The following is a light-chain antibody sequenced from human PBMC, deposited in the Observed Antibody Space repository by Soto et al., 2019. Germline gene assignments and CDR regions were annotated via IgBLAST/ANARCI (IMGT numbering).Light chain of an antibody. V-gene: IGLV2-8*01. CDR3: SSYAASNNLGV. Sequence: QSALTQPPSASGSPGQSVTISCIGTSSDVGGYNYVSWYQRHPGKAPKLMIYEVSKRPSGVPDRFSGSKSGNTASLTVSGLQAEDEADYYCSSYAASNNLGVFGGGTQLTVL. J-gene: IGLJ2*01. CDR2: EVS. CDR1: SSDVGGYNY.